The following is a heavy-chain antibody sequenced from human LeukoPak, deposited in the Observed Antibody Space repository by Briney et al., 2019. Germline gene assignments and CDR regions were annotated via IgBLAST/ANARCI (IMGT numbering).Heavy chain of an antibody. V-gene: IGHV4-39*07. CDR3: ARDRSPGGTDY. D-gene: IGHD3-16*01. Sequence: PSETLSLTCTVSGGSISSSSYYWGWIRQPPGKGLEWIGSIYYSGSTYYNPSLKSRVTISVDTSKNQFSLKLSSVTAADTAVYYCARDRSPGGTDYWGQGTLVTVSS. CDR1: GGSISSSSYY. CDR2: IYYSGST. J-gene: IGHJ4*02.